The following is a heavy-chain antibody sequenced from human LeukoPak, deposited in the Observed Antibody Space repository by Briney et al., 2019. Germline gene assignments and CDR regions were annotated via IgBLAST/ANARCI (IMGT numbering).Heavy chain of an antibody. CDR3: ARDPYTGSMFDY. CDR2: IGHFTDDI. Sequence: GGSLRLSCVATGFTFKSSSMSWVRQPPGKGLEWVAFIGHFTDDIFYAGSVKGRFNISRDDAKDSVYLQMNSLRVDDTAVYFCARDPYTGSMFDYWGHGTLVTVSS. J-gene: IGHJ4*01. CDR1: GFTFKSSS. V-gene: IGHV3-21*01. D-gene: IGHD1-1*01.